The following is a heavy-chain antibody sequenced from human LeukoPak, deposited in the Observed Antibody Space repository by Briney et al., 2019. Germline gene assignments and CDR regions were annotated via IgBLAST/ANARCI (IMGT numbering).Heavy chain of an antibody. CDR1: GGSISSSSYY. J-gene: IGHJ6*03. D-gene: IGHD3-9*01. CDR3: ARGPQDYDILTGYYKRYYYYYMDV. CDR2: IYYSGST. V-gene: IGHV4-39*07. Sequence: SETLSLTCTVSGGSISSSSYYWGWIRQPPGKGLEWIGSIYYSGSTYYNPSLKSRVTISVDTSKNQFSLKLSSVPAADTAVYYCARGPQDYDILTGYYKRYYYYYMDVWGKGTTVTISS.